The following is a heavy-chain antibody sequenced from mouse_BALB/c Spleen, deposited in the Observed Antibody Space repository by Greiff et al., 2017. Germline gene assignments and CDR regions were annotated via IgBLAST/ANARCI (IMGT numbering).Heavy chain of an antibody. Sequence: QVQLQQSGAELVKPGASVKLSCKTSGYTFTSYWIQWVKQRPGQGLGWIGEIFPGTGTTYYNEKFKGKATLTIDTSSSTAYMQLSSLTSEDSAVYFCARRGRNYAMDYWGQGTSVTVSS. CDR1: GYTFTSYW. J-gene: IGHJ4*01. V-gene: IGHV1S132*01. CDR2: IFPGTGTT. CDR3: ARRGRNYAMDY.